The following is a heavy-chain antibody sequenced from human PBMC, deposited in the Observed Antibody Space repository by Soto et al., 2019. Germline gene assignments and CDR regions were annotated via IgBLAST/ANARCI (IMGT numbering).Heavy chain of an antibody. V-gene: IGHV1-2*04. CDR1: GYTFTGYY. CDR3: ARGFYDYGMDF. CDR2: INPNSGGT. Sequence: ASVKVSCKASGYTFTGYYMHWVRQAPGQGLEWMGWINPNSGGTNYAQKFQGWATMTRDTSISTAYMELTRLKSDDTAIYYCARGFYDYGMDFWGQGTTVTVSS. J-gene: IGHJ6*02.